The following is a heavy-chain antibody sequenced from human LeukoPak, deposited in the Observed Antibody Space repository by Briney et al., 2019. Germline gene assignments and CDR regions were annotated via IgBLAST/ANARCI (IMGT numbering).Heavy chain of an antibody. J-gene: IGHJ4*02. V-gene: IGHV4-39*01. Sequence: LSETLSLTCTVSGGSISSSSYYWGWIRQPPGKGLEWIGSIYYSGSTYYNPSLKSRVTISVDTSKNQFSLKLSSVTAADTAVYYCARIRVDELPDYWGQGTLVTVSS. CDR3: ARIRVDELPDY. D-gene: IGHD1-26*01. CDR1: GGSISSSSYY. CDR2: IYYSGST.